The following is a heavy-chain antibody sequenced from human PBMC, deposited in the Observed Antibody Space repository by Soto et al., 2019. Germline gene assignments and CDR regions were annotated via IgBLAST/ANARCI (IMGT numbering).Heavy chain of an antibody. CDR3: AKGRSSMIVVVMDY. Sequence: ESGGALVQPGRSLRLSCVASGVNFDDSAMNWVRQVPGKGLEWVSGITRNSGHILYADSVKGRFTISRDNAKKSLYLELNSLRPEDTALYYCAKGRSSMIVVVMDYWGQGTPVTVSS. CDR2: ITRNSGHI. V-gene: IGHV3-9*01. CDR1: GVNFDDSA. J-gene: IGHJ4*02. D-gene: IGHD3-22*01.